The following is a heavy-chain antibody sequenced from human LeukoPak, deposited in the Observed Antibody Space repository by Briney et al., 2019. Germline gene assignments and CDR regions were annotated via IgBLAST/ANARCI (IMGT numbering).Heavy chain of an antibody. D-gene: IGHD6-13*01. J-gene: IGHJ4*02. CDR3: ARDRGYSSSWGDY. V-gene: IGHV3-21*01. CDR2: ISSSSYI. CDR1: GFTFSSYS. Sequence: GGSLRLSCAASGFTFSSYSMTWVRQAPGKGLEWVSSISSSSYIYYADSVKGRFTISRDNAKNSLYLQMNSLRAEDTAVYYCARDRGYSSSWGDYWGQGTLVTVSS.